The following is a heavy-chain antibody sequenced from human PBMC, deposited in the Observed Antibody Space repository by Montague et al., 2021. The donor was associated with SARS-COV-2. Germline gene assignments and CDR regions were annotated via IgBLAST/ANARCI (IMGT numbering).Heavy chain of an antibody. CDR3: ARHKAWDVGPYYFDY. Sequence: SETLSLTCTVSGVSISSAHYCWGWVRQTLGKGLEWIGNIFYDGTSRSNPSLNSRVTISVDTSKSQLSLRLSSVTAADTAVYFCARHKAWDVGPYYFDYWGQGTVVTVSS. D-gene: IGHD1-26*01. J-gene: IGHJ4*02. V-gene: IGHV4-39*01. CDR1: GVSISSAHYC. CDR2: IFYDGTS.